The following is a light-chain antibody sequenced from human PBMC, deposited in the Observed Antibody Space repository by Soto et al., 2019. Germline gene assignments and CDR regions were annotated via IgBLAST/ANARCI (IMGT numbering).Light chain of an antibody. CDR3: QKYNSAHPIT. CDR1: QGISNY. V-gene: IGKV1-27*01. J-gene: IGKJ5*01. Sequence: DIKMTQSPSSLSASVGDRVTITCRASQGISNYLAWYQQKPGKVPKLLIYAASTLQSGVPSRFSGSGSGTDFTLTISSLQPEDVATYYCQKYNSAHPITFGQGTRLDIK. CDR2: AAS.